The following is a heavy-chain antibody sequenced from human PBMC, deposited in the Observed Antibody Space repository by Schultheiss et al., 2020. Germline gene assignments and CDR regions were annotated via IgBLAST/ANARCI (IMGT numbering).Heavy chain of an antibody. CDR3: AGMNGYYDQGLDS. CDR2: INPRGGST. J-gene: IGHJ4*02. D-gene: IGHD3-22*01. V-gene: IGHV1-46*03. Sequence: GESLKISCKASGNSFTNYSFHWVRQAPGQGLEWMGLINPRGGSTVYTQKFLGRVTMTRDTSTSTVYIEVHRLGSEDTAVYYCAGMNGYYDQGLDSWGQGTLVNGSS. CDR1: GNSFTNYS.